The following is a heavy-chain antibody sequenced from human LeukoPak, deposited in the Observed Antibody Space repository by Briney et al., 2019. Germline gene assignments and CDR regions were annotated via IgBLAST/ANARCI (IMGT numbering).Heavy chain of an antibody. CDR2: IKQDGSEK. CDR3: AREYSSGWLGWFDP. D-gene: IGHD6-19*01. Sequence: PGGSLRLSCAASGFTFSSYWMSWVRQAPGKGLEWVANIKQDGSEKYHVDSVKGRFTISRDNAKNSLYLQMNSLRAEDTAVYYCAREYSSGWLGWFDPWGQGTLVTVSS. V-gene: IGHV3-7*01. J-gene: IGHJ5*02. CDR1: GFTFSSYW.